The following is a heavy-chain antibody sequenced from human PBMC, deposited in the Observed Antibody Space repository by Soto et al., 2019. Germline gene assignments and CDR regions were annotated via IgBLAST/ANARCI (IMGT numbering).Heavy chain of an antibody. J-gene: IGHJ4*02. CDR1: GFSLSTSGVG. CDR2: IYWDDDY. D-gene: IGHD5-12*01. V-gene: IGHV2-5*02. Sequence: SGPTLVNPTQTLTLTCTFSGFSLSTSGVGVGWIRQPPGKALEWLALIYWDDDYRYSPSLKSRLTITKDTSKNQVVLTMTNMDPLDTATYYCTHDDVAQKGFDYWGQGILVTVSS. CDR3: THDDVAQKGFDY.